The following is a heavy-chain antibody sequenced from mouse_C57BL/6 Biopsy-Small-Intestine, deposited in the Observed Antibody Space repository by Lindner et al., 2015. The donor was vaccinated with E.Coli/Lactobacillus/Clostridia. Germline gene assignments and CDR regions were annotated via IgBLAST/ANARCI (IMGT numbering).Heavy chain of an antibody. CDR2: INPNNDGT. CDR1: GYTFTSYV. V-gene: IGHV1-14*01. J-gene: IGHJ2*01. CDR3: ARDGYGDYLYFDY. D-gene: IGHD2-13*01. Sequence: VQLQESGPELVKPGASVKMSCKASGYTFTSYVMHWVKQKPGQGLEWIGYINPNNDGTRYNEKFKGKATLTSDKSSSTAYMELSSLTSEDSAVYHCARDGYGDYLYFDYWGQGTTLTVSS.